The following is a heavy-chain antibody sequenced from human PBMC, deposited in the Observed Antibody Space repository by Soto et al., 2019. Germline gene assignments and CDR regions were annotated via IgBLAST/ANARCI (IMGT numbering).Heavy chain of an antibody. CDR2: IIPIFGTA. CDR3: ARGAHCTNGVCYTAFDY. J-gene: IGHJ4*02. Sequence: QVPLVQSGAEVKKPGSSVKVSCKASGGTFSSYAISWVRQAPGQGLEWMGGIIPIFGTANYAQKFQGRVTITADKSTSTAYMELSSLRSEDTAVYYCARGAHCTNGVCYTAFDYWGQGTLVTVSS. D-gene: IGHD2-8*01. V-gene: IGHV1-69*06. CDR1: GGTFSSYA.